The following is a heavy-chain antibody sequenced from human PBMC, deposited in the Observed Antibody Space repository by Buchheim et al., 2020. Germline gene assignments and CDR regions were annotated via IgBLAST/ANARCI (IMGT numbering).Heavy chain of an antibody. D-gene: IGHD5-24*01. CDR3: ATQNQGNRWLPTLGGGMDV. CDR1: GFTFSSYG. CDR2: ISYDGSNK. Sequence: QVQLVESGGGVVQPGRSLRLSCAASGFTFSSYGMHWVRQAPGKGLEWVAVISYDGSNKYYADSVKGRFTISRDNSKNTLYLQMNSLGAEDTAVYYCATQNQGNRWLPTLGGGMDVGAKGP. V-gene: IGHV3-30*03. J-gene: IGHJ6*02.